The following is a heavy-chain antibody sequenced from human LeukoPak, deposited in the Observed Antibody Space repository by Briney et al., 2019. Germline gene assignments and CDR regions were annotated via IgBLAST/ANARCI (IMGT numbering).Heavy chain of an antibody. CDR2: ISAYNGDT. Sequence: ASVKVSCKASGYTFSSYGISWVRQAPGQGLEWMGWISAYNGDTNYAQKLQGRFTMTTDTSTSTAYMELRSLRSDDTAVYYCARVSSGWPRYYFDYWGQGTLVTVSS. D-gene: IGHD6-19*01. V-gene: IGHV1-18*01. CDR3: ARVSSGWPRYYFDY. CDR1: GYTFSSYG. J-gene: IGHJ4*02.